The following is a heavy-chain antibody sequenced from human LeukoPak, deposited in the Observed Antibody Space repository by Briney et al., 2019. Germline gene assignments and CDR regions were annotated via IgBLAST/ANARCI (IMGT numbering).Heavy chain of an antibody. CDR3: AKGLSGSYPPLYYFDY. Sequence: GGSLRLSCAASGFTFDDYAMHWVRQAPGKGLEWVSGISWNSGSIGYADSVKGRFTISRDNAKNSLYLQMNSLRAEDTALYYCAKGLSGSYPPLYYFDYWGQGTLVTVSS. D-gene: IGHD1-26*01. CDR2: ISWNSGSI. V-gene: IGHV3-9*01. CDR1: GFTFDDYA. J-gene: IGHJ4*02.